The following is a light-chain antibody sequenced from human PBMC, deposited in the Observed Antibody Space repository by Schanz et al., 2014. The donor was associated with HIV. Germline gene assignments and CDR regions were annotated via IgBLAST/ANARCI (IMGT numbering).Light chain of an antibody. CDR2: DVS. J-gene: IGLJ2*01. V-gene: IGLV2-14*03. Sequence: QSALTQPPSASGSLGQSITISCTGTSSDVGGYNHVCWYQQHPGKAPKLIIYDVSNRPSGVSNRFSGSKSGNTASLTISGLQAEDEAYYYCTSWTNDSTILFGGGTKLTVL. CDR1: SSDVGGYNH. CDR3: TSWTNDSTIL.